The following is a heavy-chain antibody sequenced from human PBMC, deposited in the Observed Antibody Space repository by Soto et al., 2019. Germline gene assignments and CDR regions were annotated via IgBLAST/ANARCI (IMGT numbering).Heavy chain of an antibody. D-gene: IGHD3-10*01. CDR3: ASDVIVLWFGKAHPNWSGP. CDR2: IYYSGSS. J-gene: IGHJ5*02. Sequence: SETLSLTCTVSGGSVTSGSYYWSWIRQPPGKGLEWIGSIYYSGSSIYNPSLNSRVTISADTSKNQFSLKLSSVTAADTAIYFCASDVIVLWFGKAHPNWSGPWGQGTLVTV. CDR1: GGSVTSGSYY. V-gene: IGHV4-61*01.